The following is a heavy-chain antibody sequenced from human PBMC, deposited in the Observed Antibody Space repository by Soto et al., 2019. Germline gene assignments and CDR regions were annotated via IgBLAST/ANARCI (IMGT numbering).Heavy chain of an antibody. J-gene: IGHJ4*02. CDR1: GTSISSYY. CDR2: IHYSGTT. V-gene: IGHV4-59*01. CDR3: ARYNSYAIDY. D-gene: IGHD2-8*01. Sequence: SETLSLTCTVSGTSISSYYWSWIRQPPGKGLEWIANIHYSGTTNYNPSLASRVTLSVDTSKNQFSLKMTSVTAADRAMYFCARYNSYAIDYWGRGTLVTV.